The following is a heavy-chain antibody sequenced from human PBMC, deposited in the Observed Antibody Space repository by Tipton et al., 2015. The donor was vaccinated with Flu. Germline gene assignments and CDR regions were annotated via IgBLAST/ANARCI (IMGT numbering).Heavy chain of an antibody. CDR3: AREGATMVRGVIPY. V-gene: IGHV3-74*01. D-gene: IGHD3-10*01. J-gene: IGHJ4*02. Sequence: SLRLSCAASGFTFSSYWMHWVRQAPGKGLVWVSRINSDGSSKGYADSVKGRFTISRDNAKNTLYLQMNSLRAEDTAVYYRAREGATMVRGVIPYWGQGTLVTVSS. CDR1: GFTFSSYW. CDR2: INSDGSSK.